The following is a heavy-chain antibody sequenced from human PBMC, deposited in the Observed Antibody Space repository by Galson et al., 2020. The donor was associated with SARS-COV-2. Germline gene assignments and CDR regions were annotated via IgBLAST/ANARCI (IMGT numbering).Heavy chain of an antibody. V-gene: IGHV1-46*01. CDR2: INPTGGST. CDR1: GYTFTSHY. Sequence: ASVKVSCKASGYTFTSHYVHWLRQAPGQGLEWMGIINPTGGSTSYAQKFEDRVTLTRNTTTSTVYMELSSLRSEDTAVYYCTRDPIVVVDVALTFDYWGQGSLVTVSS. D-gene: IGHD2-15*01. CDR3: TRDPIVVVDVALTFDY. J-gene: IGHJ4*02.